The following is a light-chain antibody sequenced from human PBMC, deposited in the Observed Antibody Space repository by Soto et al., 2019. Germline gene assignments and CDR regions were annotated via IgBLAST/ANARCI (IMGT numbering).Light chain of an antibody. Sequence: RVTTQSPATLSVSPGERATLSCRASQNVAGDLAWYQQKPGQAPRLLIYRPSTRATGIPARFSGSWAGTEFTLTISSLQSEDSAVYYCQEYNGRSSFGQGTKVEIK. CDR3: QEYNGRSS. CDR2: RPS. CDR1: QNVAGD. J-gene: IGKJ1*01. V-gene: IGKV3-15*01.